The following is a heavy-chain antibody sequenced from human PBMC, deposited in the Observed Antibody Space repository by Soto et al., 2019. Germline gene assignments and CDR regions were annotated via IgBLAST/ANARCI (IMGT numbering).Heavy chain of an antibody. V-gene: IGHV1-18*04. Sequence: GASVKVSCKASGYTFTSYGISWVRQAPGQGLEWMGWISAYNGNTNYAQKFQGRVTMTTDTSTSTAYMELRSLRSDDTAVYYCARNIAVAGYRNNWFDPWGQGTLVTVSS. CDR2: ISAYNGNT. CDR1: GYTFTSYG. CDR3: ARNIAVAGYRNNWFDP. J-gene: IGHJ5*02. D-gene: IGHD6-19*01.